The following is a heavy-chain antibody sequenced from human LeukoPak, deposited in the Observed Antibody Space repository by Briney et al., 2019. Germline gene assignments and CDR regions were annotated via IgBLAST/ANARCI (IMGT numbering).Heavy chain of an antibody. V-gene: IGHV4-39*01. CDR2: IYYSGST. D-gene: IGHD1-1*01. J-gene: IGHJ4*02. Sequence: WVRQPPGKGLEWIGSIYYSGSTYYNPSLKSRVTISVDTSKNQFSLKLSSVTAADTAVYYCARQHQGTFGYWGQGTLVTVSS. CDR3: ARQHQGTFGY.